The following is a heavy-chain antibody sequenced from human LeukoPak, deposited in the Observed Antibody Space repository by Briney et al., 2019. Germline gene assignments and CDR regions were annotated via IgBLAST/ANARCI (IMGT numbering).Heavy chain of an antibody. D-gene: IGHD1-26*01. Sequence: PGGSLRLSCVVSGFTLSSHGMHWVRQAPGKGLEWVAVISYDGGKKSYADSVKGRFTISRDNSKSTLYLQMDSLRVEDTAVYYCARDRAWDYLDSWDQGPLVTVSS. CDR2: ISYDGGKK. CDR3: ARDRAWDYLDS. V-gene: IGHV3-30*03. J-gene: IGHJ4*02. CDR1: GFTLSSHG.